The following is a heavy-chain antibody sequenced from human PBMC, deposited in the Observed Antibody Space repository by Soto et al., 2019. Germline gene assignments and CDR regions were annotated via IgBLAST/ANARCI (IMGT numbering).Heavy chain of an antibody. CDR1: GFTFSTYA. V-gene: IGHV3-30-3*01. J-gene: IGHJ4*02. CDR2: ILYDGNYK. Sequence: QVQLVESGGGVVQPGRSLRLSCEVSGFTFSTYAMHWVRQAPGKGLEWVAVILYDGNYKFYADSVKGRFTISRDNSKNTLYLQMNSPSPEDTAVYFCARDVNRGWNYPAYWGQGTLVTVSS. D-gene: IGHD1-7*01. CDR3: ARDVNRGWNYPAY.